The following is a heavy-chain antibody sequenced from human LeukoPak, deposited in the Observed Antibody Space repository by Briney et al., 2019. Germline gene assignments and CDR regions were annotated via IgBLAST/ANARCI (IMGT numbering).Heavy chain of an antibody. D-gene: IGHD3-22*01. Sequence: PGGPLRLSCAASGFTFSSYSMNWLRQAPGKGLEGVSYISSSRSTIYYADSVKGRFTSSRDNAKNSLYLKMNSLRAEDTAVYYCARLRDYYDSSGYYLGARGAFDIWGQGTMVTVSS. CDR2: ISSSRSTI. CDR3: ARLRDYYDSSGYYLGARGAFDI. CDR1: GFTFSSYS. J-gene: IGHJ3*02. V-gene: IGHV3-48*01.